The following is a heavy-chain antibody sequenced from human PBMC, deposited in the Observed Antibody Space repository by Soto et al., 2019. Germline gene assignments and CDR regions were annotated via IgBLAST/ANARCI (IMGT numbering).Heavy chain of an antibody. CDR2: INPLSGIS. J-gene: IGHJ4*01. CDR1: GGTFVRHV. CDR3: ATPACAATWCSPSHNLDH. D-gene: IGHD2-2*01. V-gene: IGHV1-69*09. Sequence: QVQLVQSGAEVKKPESSVKVSCKTSGGTFVRHVISWVRQAPGQGTEWMGKINPLSGISNYAQKFQDRVTFTADTDSSTAYMELSSLRSDDTAVYYCATPACAATWCSPSHNLDHWGHGTLVTVSS.